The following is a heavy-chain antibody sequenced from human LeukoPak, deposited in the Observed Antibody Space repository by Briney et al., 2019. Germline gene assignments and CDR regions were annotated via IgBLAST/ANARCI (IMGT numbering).Heavy chain of an antibody. J-gene: IGHJ4*02. Sequence: GGSLRLSCTASGFTFSDSSMNWVRQAPGKGLEWLSYISSSSTTIYYAGSVKGRFTISRDDAKNSLYLQMNSLRAEDTAVYYCARNLNTADDYWGQGILVTVSS. CDR1: GFTFSDSS. CDR2: ISSSSTTI. D-gene: IGHD5-18*01. CDR3: ARNLNTADDY. V-gene: IGHV3-48*01.